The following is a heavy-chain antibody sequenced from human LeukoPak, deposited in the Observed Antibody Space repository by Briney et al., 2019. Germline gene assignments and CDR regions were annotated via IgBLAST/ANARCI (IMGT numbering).Heavy chain of an antibody. CDR1: GYTLTGYY. CDR2: INPNSGGT. D-gene: IGHD2-15*01. CDR3: ARGVVVVVAATREADY. J-gene: IGHJ4*02. Sequence: GASVKVSCKASGYTLTGYYMHWVRQAPGQGLEWMGWINPNSGGTNYAQKFQGRVTMTRDTSISTAYMELTRLRSDDTAVYYCARGVVVVVAATREADYWGQGTLVTVSS. V-gene: IGHV1-2*02.